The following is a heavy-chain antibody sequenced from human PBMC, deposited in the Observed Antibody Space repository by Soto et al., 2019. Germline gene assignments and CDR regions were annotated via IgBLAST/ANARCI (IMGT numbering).Heavy chain of an antibody. CDR2: ISNSGTTT. J-gene: IGHJ4*02. CDR3: VKDCFGILRLTTPDY. CDR1: GFSVSSYG. Sequence: EVQLLESGGGLVQPGGSLRLSCAASGFSVSSYGMNWVRQAPGKGLECVSGISNSGTTTYYADSVKGRFTISRDNSKNTLYLQMNSLRADDTAVYYCVKDCFGILRLTTPDYWGQGTLVTVSS. V-gene: IGHV3-23*01. D-gene: IGHD1-1*01.